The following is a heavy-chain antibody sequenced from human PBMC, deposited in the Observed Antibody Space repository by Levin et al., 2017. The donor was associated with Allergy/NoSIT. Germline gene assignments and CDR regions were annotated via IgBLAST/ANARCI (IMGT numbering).Heavy chain of an antibody. Sequence: SQTLSLTCTVSGGSISSYYWTWIRQPPGKGLEWIGYIYYSGSTNSNPSLRSRVTISVDTSKNQFSLRLSSVTAADTAVYYCARVGETSGWYWYFDLWGRGTLVTVSS. CDR2: IYYSGST. D-gene: IGHD6-19*01. CDR1: GGSISSYY. V-gene: IGHV4-59*01. J-gene: IGHJ2*01. CDR3: ARVGETSGWYWYFDL.